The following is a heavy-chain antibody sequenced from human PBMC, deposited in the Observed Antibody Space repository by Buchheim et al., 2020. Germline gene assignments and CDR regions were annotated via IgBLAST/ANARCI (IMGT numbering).Heavy chain of an antibody. CDR3: ARTEKGYCSSITCFWHYYGMDV. CDR1: GFTFNTYA. Sequence: QLLESGGGLVQPRGSLRLSCVASGFTFNTYAMSWVRQAPGKGLEWVSTITDSGDNTYYADSVKGRFTISRDNAKNTLYLQMNSLRGEDTAVYYCARTEKGYCSSITCFWHYYGMDVWGQGTT. CDR2: ITDSGDNT. D-gene: IGHD2-2*01. V-gene: IGHV3-23*01. J-gene: IGHJ6*02.